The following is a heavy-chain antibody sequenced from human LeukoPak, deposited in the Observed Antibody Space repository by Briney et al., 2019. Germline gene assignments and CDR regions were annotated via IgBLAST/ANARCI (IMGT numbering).Heavy chain of an antibody. V-gene: IGHV3-66*02. CDR2: IYSGGST. J-gene: IGHJ3*02. CDR1: GFTVSSNY. CDR3: AREGNGYNYNDAFGI. D-gene: IGHD5-24*01. Sequence: PGGSLRLSCAASGFTVSSNYMSWVRQAPGKGLKWVSVIYSGGSTYYADSVKGRFTISRDNSKNTLYLQMNSLRAEDTAVYYCAREGNGYNYNDAFGIWGQGTMVTVSS.